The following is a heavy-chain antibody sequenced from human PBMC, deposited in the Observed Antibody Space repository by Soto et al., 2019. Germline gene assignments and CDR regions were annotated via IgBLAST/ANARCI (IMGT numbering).Heavy chain of an antibody. V-gene: IGHV3-21*01. D-gene: IGHD3-10*01. J-gene: IGHJ4*02. CDR2: ISSSSSYI. Sequence: GESLKISCAASGFTFSTYSMNWVRQAPGKGLEWVSFISSSSSYIYYADLVKGRFTISRDNAKNSLYLQMNSLRAEDTAVYYCAREAGLDDYWGQGTLVTVSS. CDR3: AREAGLDDY. CDR1: GFTFSTYS.